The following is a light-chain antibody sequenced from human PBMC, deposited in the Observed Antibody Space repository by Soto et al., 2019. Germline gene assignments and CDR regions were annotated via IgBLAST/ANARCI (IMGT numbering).Light chain of an antibody. Sequence: LAQPASVSGSPGQSITISCTGTSSDVGAYDFVSWYQQHPDKAPKLMIYEVSNRPSGVSYRFSGSKSVNTATLTISGLQAEDEADYYCSSYTTSSTRVFGTGTKLTVL. CDR2: EVS. CDR3: SSYTTSSTRV. CDR1: SSDVGAYDF. V-gene: IGLV2-14*03. J-gene: IGLJ1*01.